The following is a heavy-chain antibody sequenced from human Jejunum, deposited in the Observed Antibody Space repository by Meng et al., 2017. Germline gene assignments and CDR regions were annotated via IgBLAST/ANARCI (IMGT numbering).Heavy chain of an antibody. D-gene: IGHD6-13*01. V-gene: IGHV3-72*01. CDR1: GFRFSDHY. CDR2: IRNKAASYTT. Sequence: EVQVVESGGGLVQPGGSLRLSRGASGFRFSDHYMDWVRQAPGKGLEWVGQIRNKAASYTTEYAASVKGRFTISRDDSKNTVYLQMNNLKSDDTAVYYCSDFGAAALAPWGQGTLVTVSS. CDR3: SDFGAAALAP. J-gene: IGHJ5*02.